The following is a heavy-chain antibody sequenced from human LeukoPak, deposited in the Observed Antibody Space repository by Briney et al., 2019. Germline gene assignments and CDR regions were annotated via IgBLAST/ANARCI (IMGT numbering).Heavy chain of an antibody. CDR2: ISAYNGNT. CDR3: ARAPYYYDSGGYPPGGSY. V-gene: IGHV1-18*01. CDR1: GYTFTSYG. D-gene: IGHD3-22*01. Sequence: ASVKVSCKASGYTFTSYGISWVRQAPGQGLEWMGWISAYNGNTNYAQKLQGRVTMTTDTSTSTAYMELRSLRSDDTAVYYCARAPYYYDSGGYPPGGSYWGQGTLVTVSS. J-gene: IGHJ4*02.